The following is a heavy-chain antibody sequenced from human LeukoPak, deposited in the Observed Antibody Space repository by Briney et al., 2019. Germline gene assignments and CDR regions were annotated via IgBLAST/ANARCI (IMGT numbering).Heavy chain of an antibody. CDR3: ARGPGHYYDSSGFDY. V-gene: IGHV3-9*01. Sequence: GGSLRLSCAASGFTFDDYAMHWVRQAPGKGLEWVSGISWNSGSIGYADSVKGRFTISRDNSKNTLYLQMNSLRAEDTAVYYCARGPGHYYDSSGFDYWGQGTLVTVSS. D-gene: IGHD3-22*01. CDR2: ISWNSGSI. CDR1: GFTFDDYA. J-gene: IGHJ4*02.